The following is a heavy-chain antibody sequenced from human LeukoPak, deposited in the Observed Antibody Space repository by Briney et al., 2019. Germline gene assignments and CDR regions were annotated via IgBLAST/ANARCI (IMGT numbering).Heavy chain of an antibody. CDR1: GFTFSSSA. V-gene: IGHV3-23*01. Sequence: GGSLRLSRAASGFTFSSSAMSWVRQAPGKGLEWVSAISNNGGYTYYADSVQGRFTTSRDNSKSTLCLQMNSLRAEDTAVYYCAKQLGYCSDGSCYFPYWGQGTLVTVSS. J-gene: IGHJ4*02. CDR3: AKQLGYCSDGSCYFPY. D-gene: IGHD2-15*01. CDR2: ISNNGGYT.